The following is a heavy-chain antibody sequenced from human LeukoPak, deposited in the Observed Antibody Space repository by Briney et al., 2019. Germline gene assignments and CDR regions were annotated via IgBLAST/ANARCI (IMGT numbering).Heavy chain of an antibody. CDR1: GYKLNNFS. CDR3: ARSLGITISHGWFDP. Sequence: ASVKVSCKVVGYKLNNFSMHWVRQTAGKGLEWMGGLDPEDGETIYAQKVKGRLTVTEDTSTDTAYMELSRLRSDDTAVYYCARSLGITISHGWFDPWGQGTLVTVSS. V-gene: IGHV1-24*01. J-gene: IGHJ5*02. D-gene: IGHD3-9*01. CDR2: LDPEDGET.